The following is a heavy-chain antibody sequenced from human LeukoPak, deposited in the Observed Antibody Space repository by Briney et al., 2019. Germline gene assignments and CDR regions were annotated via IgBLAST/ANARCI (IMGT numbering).Heavy chain of an antibody. J-gene: IGHJ4*02. CDR3: ARDRSPSWPDPLN. CDR2: INPNSGGT. CDR1: GYTFTSYY. V-gene: IGHV1-2*02. D-gene: IGHD2-2*01. Sequence: AASVKVSCKASGYTFTSYYMHWVRQAPGQGLEWMGWINPNSGGTNYAQKFQGRVTMTRDTSISTAYMELSRLRSDDTAVYYCARDRSPSWPDPLNWGQGTLVTVSS.